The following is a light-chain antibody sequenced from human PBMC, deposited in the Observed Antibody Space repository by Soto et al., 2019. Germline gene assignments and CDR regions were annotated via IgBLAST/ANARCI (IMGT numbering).Light chain of an antibody. CDR1: SSDVGSNNH. CDR2: DVS. CDR3: CSYAASSTRV. V-gene: IGLV2-11*01. J-gene: IGLJ3*02. Sequence: QSALTQPHSVSGSPGQSVTISCTGTSSDVGSNNHVSWYQQHPGKAPKLMIYDVSNRPSGVPDRFSGYKSGYTASLTISGLQAEDEADYYCCSYAASSTRVFGGGTKLTVL.